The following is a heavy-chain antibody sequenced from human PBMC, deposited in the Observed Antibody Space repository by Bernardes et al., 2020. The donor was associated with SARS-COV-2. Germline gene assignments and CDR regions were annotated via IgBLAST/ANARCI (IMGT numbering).Heavy chain of an antibody. CDR1: GFTFTRYG. CDR2: KSYDESSQ. Sequence: GGSLRLSRAASGFTFTRYGMHWVRQAPGKGLEWVAAKSYDESSQYYADSVKGRFSISRDNSKNTLYLQMNSLRTEDTAMYYCAKGTYDVWTNAPLDNWGQGTLVTVSS. CDR3: AKGTYDVWTNAPLDN. V-gene: IGHV3-30*18. D-gene: IGHD3-3*01. J-gene: IGHJ4*02.